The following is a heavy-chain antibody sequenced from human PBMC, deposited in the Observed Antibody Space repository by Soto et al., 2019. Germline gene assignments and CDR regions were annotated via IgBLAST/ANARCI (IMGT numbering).Heavy chain of an antibody. Sequence: ASVQVSCKASGYTFTGYYLHWVRQPPGQELAWMGWINPNSGGPNYAQKLQGRVTMTRDTSISTAYMELSRLRSEDTAAYYCARGRKAACGTPTKATLRFYYGMDVWGQGTMVTVSS. V-gene: IGHV1-2*02. D-gene: IGHD6-13*01. CDR3: ARGRKAACGTPTKATLRFYYGMDV. CDR1: GYTFTGYY. J-gene: IGHJ6*02. CDR2: INPNSGGP.